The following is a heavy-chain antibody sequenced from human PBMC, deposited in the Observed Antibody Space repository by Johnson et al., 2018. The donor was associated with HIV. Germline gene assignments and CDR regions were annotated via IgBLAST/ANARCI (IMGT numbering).Heavy chain of an antibody. V-gene: IGHV3-66*01. D-gene: IGHD1-1*01. CDR2: IYSGGST. J-gene: IGHJ3*02. Sequence: VQLVESGGGLVQPGGSLRLSCAASGFTVSSNYMSWVRQAPGKGLECVSVIYSGGSTYYADSVKGRFTISRDNSKNTLYLQMNSLRAEDTAVYYCARKKATVFSTTSTNYAFDIWGQGTMVTVSS. CDR3: ARKKATVFSTTSTNYAFDI. CDR1: GFTVSSNY.